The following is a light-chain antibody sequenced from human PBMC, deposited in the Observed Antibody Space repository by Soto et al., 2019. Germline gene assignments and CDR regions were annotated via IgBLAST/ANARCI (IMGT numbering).Light chain of an antibody. CDR1: QTVSSSC. V-gene: IGKV3-20*01. J-gene: IGKJ4*01. CDR2: GVS. CDR3: QHYNNSAALT. Sequence: EIVLTQSPGTLSLSPGESANLFCRASQTVSSSCLAWYQQKPGQAPRHLIYGVSSRATGIQDRFSCSGSGTDITLTINTLQPEDFGVSYCQHYNNSAALTFGGGTNVEIK.